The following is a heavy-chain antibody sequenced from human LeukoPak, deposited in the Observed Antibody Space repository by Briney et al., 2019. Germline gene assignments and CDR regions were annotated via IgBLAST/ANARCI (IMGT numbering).Heavy chain of an antibody. CDR1: GFTFRSYR. D-gene: IGHD3-22*01. V-gene: IGHV3-48*01. Sequence: GGSLRLSCAASGFTFRSYRMNWVRQAPGKGLEWVSYISSSSSTIYYADSVKGRFTISRDNAKNSLYLQMNSLRAEDTAVYYCARVPGYYDGSGLFDYWGQGTLVTVSS. CDR2: ISSSSSTI. J-gene: IGHJ4*02. CDR3: ARVPGYYDGSGLFDY.